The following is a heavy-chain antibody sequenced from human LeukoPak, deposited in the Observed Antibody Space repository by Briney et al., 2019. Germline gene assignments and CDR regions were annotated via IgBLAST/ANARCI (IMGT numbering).Heavy chain of an antibody. CDR2: ISGSGGST. J-gene: IGHJ4*02. CDR3: AKEGLNYYDSSGYYDY. Sequence: GGSLRLSXTASGFTVSSNYMSWVRQAPGKGLEWVSAISGSGGSTYYADSVKGRFTISRDNSKNTLYLQMNSLRAEDTAVYYCAKEGLNYYDSSGYYDYWGQGTLVTVSS. D-gene: IGHD3-22*01. CDR1: GFTVSSNY. V-gene: IGHV3-23*01.